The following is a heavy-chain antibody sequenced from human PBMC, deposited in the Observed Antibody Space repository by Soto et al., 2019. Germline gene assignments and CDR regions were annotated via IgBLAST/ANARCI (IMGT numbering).Heavy chain of an antibody. CDR1: GGSINSGGYY. J-gene: IGHJ4*02. D-gene: IGHD6-13*01. V-gene: IGHV4-31*03. Sequence: QVQLRESGPGLVKPSQTLSLTCTVSGGSINSGGYYWNWISQHQGKVLEWIGYMYYSGSTYYNPFRRRRVIISSDTSENHFSRKLSSVTAADTAVYFCARGYRQSGYSSSWVFDYWGQGTLVNVSS. CDR3: ARGYRQSGYSSSWVFDY. CDR2: MYYSGST.